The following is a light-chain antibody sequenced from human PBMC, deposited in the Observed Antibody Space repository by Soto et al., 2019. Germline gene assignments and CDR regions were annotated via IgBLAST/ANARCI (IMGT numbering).Light chain of an antibody. CDR2: AAS. Sequence: GDRVTITCRASQSISSYLNWYQQKPGKAPKLLIYAASSLQSGVPSRFSGSGSGTDFTLTISSLQPEDFAAYYCQKSYSTTTFGQGTKVDIK. CDR3: QKSYSTTT. CDR1: QSISSY. V-gene: IGKV1-39*01. J-gene: IGKJ1*01.